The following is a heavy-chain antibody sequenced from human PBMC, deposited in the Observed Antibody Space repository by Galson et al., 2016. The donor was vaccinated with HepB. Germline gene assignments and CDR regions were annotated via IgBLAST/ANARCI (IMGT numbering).Heavy chain of an antibody. CDR1: GYSFTGFW. J-gene: IGHJ4*02. CDR2: IYPGDSET. Sequence: QSGAEVKKPGESLKIFCKGSGYSFTGFWIGWVRQKPGKGLEWMGIIYPGDSETRYSPSLQGQVTMSVDKSINTAYLQWSSLKASDTAIYYCARRTVGYYKGASDYWGQGTLVIVSS. CDR3: ARRTVGYYKGASDY. D-gene: IGHD1-26*01. V-gene: IGHV5-51*03.